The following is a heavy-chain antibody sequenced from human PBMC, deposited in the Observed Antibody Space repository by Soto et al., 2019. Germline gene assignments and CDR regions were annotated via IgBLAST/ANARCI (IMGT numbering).Heavy chain of an antibody. CDR3: AREIPLGWFDP. CDR1: GGSIYSGGYS. Sequence: QLQLPESGSGLVKPSQTLFLTCAVSGGSIYSGGYSWSWIRQPPGKGLECIGYIYHSGHTYYNPSLNSRVTISVDRSKNRFSLKLSAMTAADTAVYYCAREIPLGWFDPWGQVTLVTVSS. J-gene: IGHJ5*02. CDR2: IYHSGHT. V-gene: IGHV4-30-2*01.